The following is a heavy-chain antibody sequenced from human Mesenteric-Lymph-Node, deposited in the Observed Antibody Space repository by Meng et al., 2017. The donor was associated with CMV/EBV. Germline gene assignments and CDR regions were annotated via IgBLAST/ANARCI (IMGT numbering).Heavy chain of an antibody. CDR2: TYYRSKWFN. CDR3: TKQNSSSWNHYYGLDV. V-gene: IGHV6-1*01. D-gene: IGHD6-13*01. Sequence: SQTLSLTCAISGDSVSSNSAAWHWIRQSPSRGPEWLGRTYYRSKWFNDYAVSVKSRIIINPDTSRNQFSLQLNSVTPEDTAVYYCTKQNSSSWNHYYGLDVWGQGTTVTVSS. J-gene: IGHJ6*02. CDR1: GDSVSSNSAA.